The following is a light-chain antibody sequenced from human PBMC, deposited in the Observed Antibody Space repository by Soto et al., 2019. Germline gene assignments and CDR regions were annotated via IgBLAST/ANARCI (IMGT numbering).Light chain of an antibody. CDR1: QSVSNNY. CDR3: QQYGSSPIT. V-gene: IGKV3-20*01. Sequence: EIVLTQSPGTLSLSPGERATLSCRASQSVSNNYLAWYQQKPGQAPRLLIYGASNRATGIPDRISGSGSGTDFTLTISRLEPEDFAEYYCQQYGSSPITFGQGTRLENK. CDR2: GAS. J-gene: IGKJ5*01.